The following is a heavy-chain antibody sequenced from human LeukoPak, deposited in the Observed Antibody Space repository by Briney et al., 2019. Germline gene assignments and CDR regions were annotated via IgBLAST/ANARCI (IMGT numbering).Heavy chain of an antibody. Sequence: PGGSVRLSCTAYGFIFSNHGMKWVRQAAGKGREWISYISSNSADIYYVDSVNGRFTISRDNAKNSLYLQMSSLRGENTAVYYCARETRLIWTDYWGEGTLVSVSS. J-gene: IGHJ4*02. D-gene: IGHD2-15*01. CDR3: ARETRLIWTDY. CDR1: GFIFSNHG. V-gene: IGHV3-21*05. CDR2: ISSNSADI.